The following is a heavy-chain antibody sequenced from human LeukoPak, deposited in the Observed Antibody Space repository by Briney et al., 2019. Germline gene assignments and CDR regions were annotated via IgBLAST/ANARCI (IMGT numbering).Heavy chain of an antibody. J-gene: IGHJ4*02. CDR1: GFTFSNYG. V-gene: IGHV3-30*18. CDR3: AKERLGATTPNPDY. Sequence: GGSLRLSCAASGFTFSNYGMHWVRQAPGKGLEWVAVISSDGSDKYYTDSVKGRFTISRDNSKNTLYLQMSSLRADDTALYYCAKERLGATTPNPDYWGQGTLVTVSS. D-gene: IGHD1-26*01. CDR2: ISSDGSDK.